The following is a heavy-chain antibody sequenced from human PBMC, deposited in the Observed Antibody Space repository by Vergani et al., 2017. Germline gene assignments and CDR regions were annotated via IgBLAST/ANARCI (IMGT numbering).Heavy chain of an antibody. Sequence: QVQLQQWGAGLLKPSETLSLTCAVYGGSFSCYYWSWIRQPPGKGLEWIGEINHSGSTNYNPSLKSRVTISVDTSKNQFSLKLSSVTAADTAVYYCARRRGYCSGGSCYRPAPFDYWGQGTLVTVSS. CDR3: ARRRGYCSGGSCYRPAPFDY. V-gene: IGHV4-34*01. CDR2: INHSGST. J-gene: IGHJ4*02. D-gene: IGHD2-15*01. CDR1: GGSFSCYY.